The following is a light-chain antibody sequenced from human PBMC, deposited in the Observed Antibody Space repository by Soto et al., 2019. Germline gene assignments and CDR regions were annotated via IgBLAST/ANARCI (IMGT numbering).Light chain of an antibody. CDR2: EVS. Sequence: QSVLTQPASLSGPPGQSITISCTGTSSDVGGYGSVSWYQQHPGKAPRLMIYEVSNRPSGVSNRFSGSKSGNTASLTISGLQAEDDADYYCSSYTSSGTYVFGTGTKVTVL. CDR3: SSYTSSGTYV. J-gene: IGLJ1*01. CDR1: SSDVGGYGS. V-gene: IGLV2-14*01.